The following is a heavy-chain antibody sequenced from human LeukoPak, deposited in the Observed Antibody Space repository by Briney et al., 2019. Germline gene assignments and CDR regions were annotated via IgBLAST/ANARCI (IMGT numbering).Heavy chain of an antibody. D-gene: IGHD3-10*01. CDR3: ALYLRVRGDY. V-gene: IGHV3-23*01. CDR1: GFTFSNHA. J-gene: IGHJ4*02. Sequence: PGGSLRLSCAASGFTFSNHAMMWVRQAPGRGLEWVSAISGGGVSTYYTDSVKGRFTISRDNSKNTLYLQMNSLSAEDTAVYYCALYLRVRGDYWGQGTLVSVSS. CDR2: ISGGGVST.